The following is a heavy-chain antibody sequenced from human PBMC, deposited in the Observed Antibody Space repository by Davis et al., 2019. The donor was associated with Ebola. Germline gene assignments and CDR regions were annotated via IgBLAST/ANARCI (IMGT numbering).Heavy chain of an antibody. CDR2: INPSGGSR. J-gene: IGHJ4*02. Sequence: SVPVSCLPSGYTFTSSYMHWLRQPPGQGLEWMGIINPSGGSRSYAQEVQGRVTMTRDTSTSTVDMELSSLRSEDTAVYYCARGGGIAAANLDYWGQGTLVTVSS. CDR3: ARGGGIAAANLDY. CDR1: GYTFTSSY. D-gene: IGHD6-13*01. V-gene: IGHV1-46*01.